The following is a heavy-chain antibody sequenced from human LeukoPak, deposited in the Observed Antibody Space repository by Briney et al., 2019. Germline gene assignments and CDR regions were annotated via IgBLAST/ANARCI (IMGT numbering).Heavy chain of an antibody. D-gene: IGHD6-6*01. Sequence: ASVKVSCKVSGYTLTELSMHWVRQAPGKGLEWMGGFDPEDGETIYAQKFQGRVTMTEDTSTDTAYMELSSLRSEDTAVYYCARDWIPYSSSPVNWFDPWGQGTLVTVSS. CDR2: FDPEDGET. CDR3: ARDWIPYSSSPVNWFDP. J-gene: IGHJ5*02. CDR1: GYTLTELS. V-gene: IGHV1-24*01.